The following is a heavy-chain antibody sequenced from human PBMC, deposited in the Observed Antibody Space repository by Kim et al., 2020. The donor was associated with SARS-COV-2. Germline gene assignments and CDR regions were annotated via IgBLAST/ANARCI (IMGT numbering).Heavy chain of an antibody. CDR2: IWYDGSNK. V-gene: IGHV3-33*01. CDR3: ARGGHPGGGYCSSTSCYTVFDY. Sequence: GGSLRLSCAASGFTFSSYGMHWVRQAPGKGLEWVAVIWYDGSNKYYADSVKGRFTISRDNSKNTLYLQMNSLRAEDTAVYYCARGGHPGGGYCSSTSCYTVFDYWGQGTLVTVSS. J-gene: IGHJ4*02. CDR1: GFTFSSYG. D-gene: IGHD2-2*02.